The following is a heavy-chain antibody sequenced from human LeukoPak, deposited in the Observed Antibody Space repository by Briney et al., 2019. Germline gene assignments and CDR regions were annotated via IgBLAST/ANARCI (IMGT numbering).Heavy chain of an antibody. J-gene: IGHJ4*02. V-gene: IGHV1-24*01. D-gene: IGHD5-18*01. CDR3: ATVSEIGYSYGFFAY. Sequence: ASVKVSCKVSGYTLTELSMHWVRQAPGKGLEWMGGFDPEDGETIYAQKFQDRVTMTEDTSTDTAYMELSSLRSEDTAVYYCATVSEIGYSYGFFAYWGQGTLVTVSS. CDR2: FDPEDGET. CDR1: GYTLTELS.